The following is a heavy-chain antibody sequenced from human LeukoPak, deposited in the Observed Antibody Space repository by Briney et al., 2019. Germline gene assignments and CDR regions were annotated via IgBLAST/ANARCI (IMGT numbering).Heavy chain of an antibody. CDR3: ARERFDSSGNYFHY. CDR1: GGTFSSYA. CDR2: IIPILGIA. Sequence: SVKVSCKASGGTFSSYAISWVRQAPGQGLEWMGRIIPILGIANYAQKFQGRVTITADKSTSTAYMELSSLRSEDTAVYYCARERFDSSGNYFHYWDQGTLVTVSS. V-gene: IGHV1-69*04. J-gene: IGHJ4*02. D-gene: IGHD3-22*01.